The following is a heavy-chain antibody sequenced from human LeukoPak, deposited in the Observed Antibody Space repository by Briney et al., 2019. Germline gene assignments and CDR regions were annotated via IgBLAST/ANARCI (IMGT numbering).Heavy chain of an antibody. J-gene: IGHJ4*02. CDR2: IYTSGRT. D-gene: IGHD4-23*01. V-gene: IGHV4-4*07. Sequence: SETLYLTCTVSGCSIKDSDWSWIRQPTGKGLEWIGRIYTSGRTNDNPSLKSRVTMSLDTSKNQFSLKLTSVTAADTAVYYCAREFYGGQPAYWGQGTLVTVSS. CDR3: AREFYGGQPAY. CDR1: GCSIKDSD.